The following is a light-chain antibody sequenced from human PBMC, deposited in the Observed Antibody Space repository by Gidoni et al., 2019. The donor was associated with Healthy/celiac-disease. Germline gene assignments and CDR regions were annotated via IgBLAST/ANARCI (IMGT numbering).Light chain of an antibody. CDR1: QSVSSSY. CDR3: QQYGSLFT. CDR2: GAS. V-gene: IGKV3-20*01. Sequence: EIVLTQSPGTLSLSPGERATLSCRASQSVSSSYLAWYQQKPGQAPRLPIYGASSRDTGIPDRFSGSGSGTEFTLTISRLEPEDFAVYYCQQYGSLFTFGPGTKVDIK. J-gene: IGKJ3*01.